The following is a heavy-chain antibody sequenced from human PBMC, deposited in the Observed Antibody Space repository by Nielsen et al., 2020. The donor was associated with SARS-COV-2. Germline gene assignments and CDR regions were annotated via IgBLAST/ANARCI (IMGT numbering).Heavy chain of an antibody. CDR2: ISTDGRST. Sequence: GESLKISCAASGFIFSEFTMFWVRQAPGMRPMWVSRISTDGRSTTYADSVKGRFTISRDNAKNTLYLQMNSLRAEDTAVYYCAREGSGYCSSTSCSSYGMDVWGQGTTVTVSS. J-gene: IGHJ6*02. D-gene: IGHD2-2*03. V-gene: IGHV3-74*01. CDR3: AREGSGYCSSTSCSSYGMDV. CDR1: GFIFSEFT.